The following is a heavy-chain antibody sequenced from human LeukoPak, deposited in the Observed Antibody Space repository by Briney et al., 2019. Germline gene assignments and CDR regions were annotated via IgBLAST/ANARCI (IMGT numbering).Heavy chain of an antibody. D-gene: IGHD6-19*01. J-gene: IGHJ4*02. CDR1: GFTFSNYA. CDR2: ISGSGANT. CDR3: ARDRASSGIDY. V-gene: IGHV3-23*01. Sequence: SGGSLRLSCAASGFTFSNYAMSWVRQAPGKGLEWVSAISGSGANTYYADFVKGRFTISRDNSKNTLYLQMNSLRAEDTAVYYCARDRASSGIDYWGQGTLVTVSS.